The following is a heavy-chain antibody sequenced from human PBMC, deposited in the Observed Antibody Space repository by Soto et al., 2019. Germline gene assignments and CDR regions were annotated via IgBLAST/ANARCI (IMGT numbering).Heavy chain of an antibody. J-gene: IGHJ5*02. V-gene: IGHV1-8*01. Sequence: QVQLVQSGAEVKKPGASVKVSSKASGYSFSDYDINWVRQATGQGPEWMGWMNPNSGNTGYAQKSQGRVTMTRNTSINTAYMELSSLGSEDTAVYYCARDNRYNWNDEGWFDPWGQGTLVTVSS. CDR1: GYSFSDYD. D-gene: IGHD1-20*01. CDR2: MNPNSGNT. CDR3: ARDNRYNWNDEGWFDP.